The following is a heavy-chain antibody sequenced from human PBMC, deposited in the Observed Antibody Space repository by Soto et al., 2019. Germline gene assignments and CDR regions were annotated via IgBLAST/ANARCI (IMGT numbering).Heavy chain of an antibody. D-gene: IGHD6-13*01. V-gene: IGHV3-49*03. CDR2: IRSKAYGGTT. Sequence: GGSLRLSCTASGFTFGDYAMSWFRQAPGKGLEWVGFIRSKAYGGTTEYAASVKGRFTISRDDSKSIAYLQMNSLKTEDTAVYYCTREWGADSSSWYRHVDYWGQGTLVTVSS. CDR3: TREWGADSSSWYRHVDY. J-gene: IGHJ4*02. CDR1: GFTFGDYA.